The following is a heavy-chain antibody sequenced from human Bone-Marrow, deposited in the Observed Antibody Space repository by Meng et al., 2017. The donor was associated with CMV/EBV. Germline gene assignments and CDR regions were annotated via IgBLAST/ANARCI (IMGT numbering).Heavy chain of an antibody. CDR2: IYYSGSP. J-gene: IGHJ4*02. V-gene: IGHV4-39*06. Sequence: SETLSLTCNVSGGSISSSNYYWGWIRQPHGKGLEWIGSIYYSGSPYYNPSLKDRVTISIATSKNQFALKLSSVTAADPALYYCVHDYGDSQPGYWGQGTLVTVSS. CDR1: GGSISSSNYY. D-gene: IGHD4-17*01. CDR3: VHDYGDSQPGY.